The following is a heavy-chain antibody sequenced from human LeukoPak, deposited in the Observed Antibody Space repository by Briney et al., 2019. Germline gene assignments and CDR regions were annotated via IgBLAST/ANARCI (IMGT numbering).Heavy chain of an antibody. CDR2: IIPIFGTA. CDR1: GGTFSSYA. D-gene: IGHD3-3*01. CDR3: ARPYDFWSGSPFDP. J-gene: IGHJ5*02. V-gene: IGHV1-69*13. Sequence: AASVKVSCKASGGTFSSYAISWVRQAPGQGLEWMGGIIPIFGTANYAQKFQGRVTITADESTSTAYMELSSLRSEDTAVYYCARPYDFWSGSPFDPWGQGTLVTVSS.